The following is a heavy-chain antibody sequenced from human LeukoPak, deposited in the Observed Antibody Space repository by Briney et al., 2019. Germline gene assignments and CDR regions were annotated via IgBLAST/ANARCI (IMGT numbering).Heavy chain of an antibody. CDR3: ARLVTGTTVINSGWFDP. CDR1: GFTVSSNY. Sequence: PGGSLRLSCAASGFTVSSNYMSWVRQAPGKGLEWVSIIYSGGSTYYADSVKGRFTISRHNSKNTLYLQMNSLRAEDTAVYYCARLVTGTTVINSGWFDPWGQGTLVTVSS. D-gene: IGHD4-23*01. CDR2: IYSGGST. J-gene: IGHJ5*02. V-gene: IGHV3-53*04.